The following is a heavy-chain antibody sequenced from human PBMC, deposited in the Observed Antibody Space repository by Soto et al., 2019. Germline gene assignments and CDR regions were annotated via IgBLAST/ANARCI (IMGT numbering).Heavy chain of an antibody. D-gene: IGHD3-10*01. CDR3: ARREGSGSLPTFPIDP. CDR1: GYSFTSYW. J-gene: IGHJ5*02. CDR2: IYPGDSDT. Sequence: PGESLKISCKGSGYSFTSYWIGWVRQMPGKGLEWMGIIYPGDSDTRYSPSFQGQVTISADKSISTAYLQWSSLKASDTAMHYCARREGSGSLPTFPIDPWGQGTRVTVAS. V-gene: IGHV5-51*01.